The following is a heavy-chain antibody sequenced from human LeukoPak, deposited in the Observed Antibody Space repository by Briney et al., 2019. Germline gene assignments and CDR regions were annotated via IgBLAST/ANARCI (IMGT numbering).Heavy chain of an antibody. J-gene: IGHJ2*01. Sequence: PSETLSLTCTVSGGSISSYYWSWIRQPPRKGLEWIGYIYYSGSANYSPSLKSRVTISVDTSKNQFSLKLSSVTAADTAVYYCARLGRTSYWYFDLWGRGTLVTVSS. CDR2: IYYSGSA. D-gene: IGHD2-2*01. CDR1: GGSISSYY. V-gene: IGHV4-59*08. CDR3: ARLGRTSYWYFDL.